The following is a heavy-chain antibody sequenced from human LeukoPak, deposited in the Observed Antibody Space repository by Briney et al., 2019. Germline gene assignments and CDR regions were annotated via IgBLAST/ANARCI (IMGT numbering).Heavy chain of an antibody. CDR2: IGGSGGTT. Sequence: GASLRLSCAASGFTFSSYAMSWVHQAPGKGLEWVSAIGGSGGTTYYADSVKGRFTISRDNSKNTLYLQMNSLRAEDTAVYYCAKDRGSSSGWFPWGQGTLVTVSS. J-gene: IGHJ5*02. CDR1: GFTFSSYA. D-gene: IGHD6-19*01. CDR3: AKDRGSSSGWFP. V-gene: IGHV3-23*01.